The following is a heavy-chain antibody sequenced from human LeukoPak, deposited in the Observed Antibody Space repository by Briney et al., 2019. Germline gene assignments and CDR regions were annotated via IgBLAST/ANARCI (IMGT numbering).Heavy chain of an antibody. J-gene: IGHJ4*02. CDR1: GFTFSSYW. Sequence: GTSLRLSCAASGFTFSSYWMPWVRQAPGKGLVWVSRINSDGSSITYADSVKGRFTISRDNAKNTLFLQMNSLRVEDTAVYYCAREGRVSGYDFDCWGQGTLVTVSS. V-gene: IGHV3-74*03. CDR2: INSDGSSI. CDR3: AREGRVSGYDFDC. D-gene: IGHD5-12*01.